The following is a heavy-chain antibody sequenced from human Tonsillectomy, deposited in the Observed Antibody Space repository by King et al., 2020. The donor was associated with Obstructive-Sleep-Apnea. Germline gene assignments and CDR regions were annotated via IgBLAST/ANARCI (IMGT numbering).Heavy chain of an antibody. D-gene: IGHD5-12*01. CDR1: GDRVSTNSVG. J-gene: IGHJ5*02. V-gene: IGHV6-1*01. CDR3: ARDTGYDHARDWFDP. CDR2: TYYRSKWYN. Sequence: QLQESGPGQVKPSQTLSLTCDISGDRVSTNSVGWNWIRQSPSGGLEWLGRTYYRSKWYNDYAVSVKGRITINPDTSNNQFSLLLKSVTPEDTAVYYCARDTGYDHARDWFDPWGQGTLVTVSS.